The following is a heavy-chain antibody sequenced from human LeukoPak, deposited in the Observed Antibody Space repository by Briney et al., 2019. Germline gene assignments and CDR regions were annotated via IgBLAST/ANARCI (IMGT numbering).Heavy chain of an antibody. D-gene: IGHD3-9*01. J-gene: IGHJ4*02. CDR2: IYTSGST. V-gene: IGHV4-4*07. CDR3: ARDREYYDILTGYYKNPYFDY. Sequence: SETLPLTCTVSGGSISSYYWSWIRQPAGKGLEWIGRIYTSGSTNYNPSLKSRVTMSVDTSKNQFSLKLSSVTAADTAVYYCARDREYYDILTGYYKNPYFDYWGKGTLVTVSS. CDR1: GGSISSYY.